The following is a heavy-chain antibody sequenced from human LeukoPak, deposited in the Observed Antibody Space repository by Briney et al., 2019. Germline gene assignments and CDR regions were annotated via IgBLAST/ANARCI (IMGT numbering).Heavy chain of an antibody. D-gene: IGHD3-9*01. V-gene: IGHV3-23*01. J-gene: IGHJ4*02. Sequence: GGSLRLSCVASGFTFSSYAMSWVRQAPGKGLEWVSAISGSGGSTYYADSVKGRFTISRDNSKNTLYLQMNSLGAEDTAVYYCAKGSPDYDILTGYFSYWGQGTLVTVSS. CDR1: GFTFSSYA. CDR3: AKGSPDYDILTGYFSY. CDR2: ISGSGGST.